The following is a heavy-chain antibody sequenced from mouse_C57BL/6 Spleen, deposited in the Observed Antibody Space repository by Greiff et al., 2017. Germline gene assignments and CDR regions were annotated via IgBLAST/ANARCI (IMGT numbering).Heavy chain of an antibody. V-gene: IGHV1-81*01. D-gene: IGHD2-4*01. CDR1: GYTFTSYG. Sequence: VQLLQSGAELARPGASVKLSCTASGYTFTSYGISWVKQRTGKGLEWIGEISPRSGNTYYNEKFEGKATLNADKASSTAYMELRSLTSEDSAVYFCARGDYDVGYAMDYWGQGTSVTVSS. CDR2: ISPRSGNT. CDR3: ARGDYDVGYAMDY. J-gene: IGHJ4*01.